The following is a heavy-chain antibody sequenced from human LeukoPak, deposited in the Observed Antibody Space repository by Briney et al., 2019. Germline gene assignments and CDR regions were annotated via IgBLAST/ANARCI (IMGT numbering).Heavy chain of an antibody. CDR1: GGSISSYY. D-gene: IGHD3-16*02. CDR3: ARARYDYVWGSYRETETYFDY. J-gene: IGHJ4*02. Sequence: PSETLSLTCTVSGGSISSYYWSWIRQPPGKGLEWIGYIYYSGSTNYNPSLKSRVTISVDTSKNQFSLKLSSVTAADTAVYYCARARYDYVWGSYRETETYFDYWGQGTLVTVSS. CDR2: IYYSGST. V-gene: IGHV4-59*01.